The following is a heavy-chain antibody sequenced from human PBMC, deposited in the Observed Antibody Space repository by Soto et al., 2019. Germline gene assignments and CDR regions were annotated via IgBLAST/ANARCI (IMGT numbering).Heavy chain of an antibody. CDR2: IYYTGST. J-gene: IGHJ4*02. CDR3: ARYPRLDC. Sequence: QVQLQESGPGLVKPSETLSLTCTVSGGSISGYYWSWIRQPPGKRLEWIGYIYYTGSTNYNPSLRRRGTVSIDTTKNQCSVELSSVTAADAAVYFCARYPRLDCGGQGALVTFS. CDR1: GGSISGYY. V-gene: IGHV4-59*08.